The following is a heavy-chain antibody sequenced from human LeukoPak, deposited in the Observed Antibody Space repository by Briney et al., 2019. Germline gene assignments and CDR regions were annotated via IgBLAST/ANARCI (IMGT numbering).Heavy chain of an antibody. CDR1: GGSLSSSSYY. Sequence: SEPLSLPCTVSGGSLSSSSYYWGWIRQPPGKGLECFGGIYYTGITHYNPSLKSRVTISLDTSKNQFSLKVTSVTAADTAVYYCVSLTPLYCSGGPGHPQNYYMDVWSKGTTVTVSS. CDR2: IYYTGIT. J-gene: IGHJ6*03. CDR3: VSLTPLYCSGGPGHPQNYYMDV. D-gene: IGHD2-15*01. V-gene: IGHV4-39*07.